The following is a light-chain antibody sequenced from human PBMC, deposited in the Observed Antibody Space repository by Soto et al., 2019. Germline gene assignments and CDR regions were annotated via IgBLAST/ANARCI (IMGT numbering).Light chain of an antibody. CDR1: QGISTS. CDR2: SAS. CDR3: QQADTFPIT. V-gene: IGKV1-12*01. Sequence: DIQMTQSPSSLSASVGDIFTITCHSIQGISTSLAWYQQKPGKAPKLLIYSASSLQSGVPSRFSGSGFGTDFTLTISSLQPEDFATYYCQQADTFPITFGQGTRLEIK. J-gene: IGKJ5*01.